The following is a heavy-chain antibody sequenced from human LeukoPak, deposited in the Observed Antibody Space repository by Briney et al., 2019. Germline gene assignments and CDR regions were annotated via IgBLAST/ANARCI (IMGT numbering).Heavy chain of an antibody. CDR1: GFTFSSYA. Sequence: GGSLRLSCAASGFTFSSYAMSWVRQAPGKGLEWVSAISGSGGSTYYADALKGRFSISRDNSKNTLYLQLNSLRADDTAGYYCANLSGSYSDSYYFDYWGQGTLVTVSS. J-gene: IGHJ4*02. D-gene: IGHD1-26*01. CDR3: ANLSGSYSDSYYFDY. CDR2: ISGSGGST. V-gene: IGHV3-23*01.